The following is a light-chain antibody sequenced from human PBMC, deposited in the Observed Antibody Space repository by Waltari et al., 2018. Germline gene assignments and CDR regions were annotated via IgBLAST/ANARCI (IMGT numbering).Light chain of an antibody. V-gene: IGKV1-39*01. CDR2: AAS. CDR1: QTITSY. CDR3: QQTYSSPYT. Sequence: DIQMTQSPASLSASVCDRVTITCRESQTITSYLNWYQHRPGKPPQLLIFAASRLQNGVPSRFSGSGSGTTFSLTISNVQPEDFATYFCQQTYSSPYTFGQGTKVDIQ. J-gene: IGKJ2*01.